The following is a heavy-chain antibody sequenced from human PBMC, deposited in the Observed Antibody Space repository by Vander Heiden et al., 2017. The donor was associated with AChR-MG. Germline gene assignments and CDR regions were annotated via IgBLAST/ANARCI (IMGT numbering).Heavy chain of an antibody. J-gene: IGHJ6*02. V-gene: IGHV1-2*02. CDR1: GYIFSDYY. CDR3: AKGRPFGMVTDHFFMDI. CDR2: VNSNTGGT. D-gene: IGHD3-3*01. Sequence: QVQLVQSGAEVKKPGASVKVSCKASGYIFSDYYLPWVRQAPGQGLEWLGWVNSNTGGTKYAQKFHGRVSMTRDTSISSAYMELSGLRSDDTALYYCAKGRPFGMVTDHFFMDIWGQGTTVTVSS.